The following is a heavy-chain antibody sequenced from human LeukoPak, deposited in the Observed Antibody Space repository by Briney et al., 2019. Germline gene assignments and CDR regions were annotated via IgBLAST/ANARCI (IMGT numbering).Heavy chain of an antibody. V-gene: IGHV5-51*01. CDR1: GYSFTSYW. Sequence: GESLKISCKGSGYSFTSYWIGWVRQMPGKGLEWMGIIYPGDSDTRYSPSFQGQVTISADKSLSPAYVQWSSLKASDTAMYYCARLRLGDGGRKQLWLRVSDYWGQGTLVTVSS. D-gene: IGHD5-18*01. J-gene: IGHJ4*02. CDR2: IYPGDSDT. CDR3: ARLRLGDGGRKQLWLRVSDY.